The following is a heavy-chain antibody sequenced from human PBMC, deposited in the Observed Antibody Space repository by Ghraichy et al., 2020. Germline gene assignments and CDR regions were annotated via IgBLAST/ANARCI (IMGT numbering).Heavy chain of an antibody. CDR3: VRWAPFDS. Sequence: GGSLRLSCAASGFKFSSYGMNWVRQAPGKGLVWVSGISSGGGSTGYADSVKGRFTISRDNAKNTLYLQMNSLRAEDTALYYCVRWAPFDSWGKGTLVTVSS. CDR2: ISSGGGST. J-gene: IGHJ4*02. V-gene: IGHV3-74*01. CDR1: GFKFSSYG.